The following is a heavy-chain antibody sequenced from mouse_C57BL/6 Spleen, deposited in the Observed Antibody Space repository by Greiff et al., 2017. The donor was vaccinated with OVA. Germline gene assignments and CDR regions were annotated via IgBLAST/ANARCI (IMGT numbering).Heavy chain of an antibody. Sequence: QVQLKESGAELVRPGTSVKMSCKASGYTFTNYWIGWAKQRPGHGLEWIGDIYPGGGYTNYNEKFKGKATLTADKSSSTAYMQFSSLTSEDSAIYYCARGGNYTYYAMDYWGQGTSVTVSS. CDR3: ARGGNYTYYAMDY. CDR2: IYPGGGYT. CDR1: GYTFTNYW. J-gene: IGHJ4*01. V-gene: IGHV1-63*01. D-gene: IGHD2-1*01.